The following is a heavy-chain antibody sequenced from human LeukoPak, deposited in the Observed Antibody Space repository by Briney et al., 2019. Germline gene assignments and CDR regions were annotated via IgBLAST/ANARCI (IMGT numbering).Heavy chain of an antibody. Sequence: GGSLRLSCAASRFTFSSYTMSWVRQAPGQGLEWVSAISGSGDTTYYADSVKGRFTISRDNSKNTLYLQMNSLRAEDTAVYYCARGPSGYHNTGGQGTLVTVSS. CDR3: ARGPSGYHNT. J-gene: IGHJ4*02. V-gene: IGHV3-23*01. CDR1: RFTFSSYT. CDR2: ISGSGDTT. D-gene: IGHD5-12*01.